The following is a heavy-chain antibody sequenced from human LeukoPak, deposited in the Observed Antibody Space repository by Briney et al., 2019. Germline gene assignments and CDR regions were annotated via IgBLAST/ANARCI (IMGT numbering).Heavy chain of an antibody. Sequence: SETLSLTCTVSGGSISSSSYYWGWIRQPPGKGLEWIGSIYYSGSTYYNPSLKSRVTISVDTSKNQFSLKLSSVTAADAAVYYCARSKTEGTLYPHDAFDIWGQGTMVTVSS. CDR2: IYYSGST. CDR3: ARSKTEGTLYPHDAFDI. J-gene: IGHJ3*02. D-gene: IGHD2-8*01. V-gene: IGHV4-39*07. CDR1: GGSISSSSYY.